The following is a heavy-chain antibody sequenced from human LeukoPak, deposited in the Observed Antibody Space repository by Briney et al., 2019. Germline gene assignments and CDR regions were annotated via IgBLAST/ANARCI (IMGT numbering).Heavy chain of an antibody. CDR2: ISSSGSTI. CDR1: GFTFSDYC. J-gene: IGHJ5*02. V-gene: IGHV3-11*01. CDR3: ARFLAETTVTTDWFDP. Sequence: PGGSLRLSCAVSGFTFSDYCMSWIRQAPGKGLEWVSYISSSGSTIYYADSVKGRFTISRDNAKNALYLQMITLRAEDTAVYYCARFLAETTVTTDWFDPWGQGTLVTVSS. D-gene: IGHD4-17*01.